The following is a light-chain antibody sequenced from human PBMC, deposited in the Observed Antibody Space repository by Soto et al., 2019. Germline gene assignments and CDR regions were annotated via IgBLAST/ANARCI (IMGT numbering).Light chain of an antibody. J-gene: IGKJ5*01. CDR3: QQYNDWPQIT. V-gene: IGKV3-20*01. CDR2: GAY. CDR1: QSVSSSY. Sequence: EILLTHSPGALSLSPGERSTLCCRASQSVSSSYLAWYQKKPGQAPRFIIYGAYNRPIGIPDRFSGSGSGTEFTLTIRRLQSEDFAVYYCQQYNDWPQITCGHGKQRELK.